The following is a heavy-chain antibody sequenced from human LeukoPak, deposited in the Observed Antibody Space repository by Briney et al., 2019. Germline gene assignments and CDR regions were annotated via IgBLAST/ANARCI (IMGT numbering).Heavy chain of an antibody. CDR3: ARGGYYYGSGSTNWFDP. Sequence: ETLSLTCTVSGGSISSSSYYWGWVRQAPGKGLEWVANIKQDGSEKYYVDSVKGRFTISRDNAKNSLYLQMNSLRAEDTAVYYCARGGYYYGSGSTNWFDPWGQGTLVTVSS. CDR2: IKQDGSEK. CDR1: GGSISSSSYY. D-gene: IGHD3-10*01. V-gene: IGHV3-7*01. J-gene: IGHJ5*02.